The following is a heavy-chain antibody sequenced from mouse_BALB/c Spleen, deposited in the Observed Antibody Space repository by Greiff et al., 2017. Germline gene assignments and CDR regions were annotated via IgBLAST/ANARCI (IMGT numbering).Heavy chain of an antibody. CDR1: GFSLSTSGMG. D-gene: IGHD2-1*01. Sequence: QVTLKESGPGILQPSQTLSLTCSFSGFSLSTSGMGVGWIRQPSGKGLEWLAHIWWDDDKRYNPALKSRLTISKDTSSNQVFLKIASVDTADTATYYCARSYGNYGNAMDYWGQGTSVTVSS. J-gene: IGHJ4*01. CDR2: IWWDDDK. CDR3: ARSYGNYGNAMDY. V-gene: IGHV8-8*01.